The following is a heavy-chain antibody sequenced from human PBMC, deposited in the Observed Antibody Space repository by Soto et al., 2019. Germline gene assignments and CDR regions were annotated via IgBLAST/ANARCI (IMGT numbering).Heavy chain of an antibody. J-gene: IGHJ6*02. V-gene: IGHV4-59*01. CDR1: GGSINDFY. CDR3: ARGRGSGSSFYYYGMDV. Sequence: SETLSLTCTVSGGSINDFYWSWIRQPPGKGLEWIGYIYYSGSTDYNPSLKGRVTISVDTSKNQYSLKLRSVTAADTAVYYCARGRGSGSSFYYYGMDVWGQGTTVTVSS. CDR2: IYYSGST. D-gene: IGHD3-10*01.